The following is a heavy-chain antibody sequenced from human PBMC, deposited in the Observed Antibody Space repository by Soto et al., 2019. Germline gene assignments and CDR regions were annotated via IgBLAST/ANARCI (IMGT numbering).Heavy chain of an antibody. V-gene: IGHV4-34*01. Sequence: SETLSLTCAVYDGSFSDYYWNWIRQPPGKGLEWIGEINHSGTTDYNPSLQSRVTISVDTSKNQFSLKVISVTAADTAVYYCARGALRGSANRRNRFDPWGQGTLVTVSS. CDR1: DGSFSDYY. J-gene: IGHJ5*02. CDR2: INHSGTT. D-gene: IGHD2-2*01. CDR3: ARGALRGSANRRNRFDP.